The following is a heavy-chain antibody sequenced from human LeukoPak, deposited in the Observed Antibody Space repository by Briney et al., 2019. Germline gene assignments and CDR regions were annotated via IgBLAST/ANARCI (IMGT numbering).Heavy chain of an antibody. Sequence: SVQVSCKTSGGTFSTSAITWVRQAPGQGLVWMGRIIPVLNITTYAQRFQGRVTITADTSTSTVYMELSSLRSEETAVYYCARDQGLTAPPPYGLDVWGQGTTVIVSS. CDR3: ARDQGLTAPPPYGLDV. J-gene: IGHJ6*02. V-gene: IGHV1-69*04. CDR1: GGTFSTSA. D-gene: IGHD5-18*01. CDR2: IIPVLNIT.